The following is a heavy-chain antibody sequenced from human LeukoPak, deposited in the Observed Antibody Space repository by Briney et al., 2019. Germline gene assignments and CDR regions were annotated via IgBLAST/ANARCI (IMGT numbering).Heavy chain of an antibody. D-gene: IGHD6-13*01. J-gene: IGHJ4*02. Sequence: SETLSPTCAVYGGSFSGYYWSWIRQPPGKGLEWIGEINHSGSTNYNPSLKSRVTISVDTSKNQFSLKLSSVTAADTAVYYCARGRDVSSWRNFDYWGQGTLVTVSS. V-gene: IGHV4-34*01. CDR3: ARGRDVSSWRNFDY. CDR1: GGSFSGYY. CDR2: INHSGST.